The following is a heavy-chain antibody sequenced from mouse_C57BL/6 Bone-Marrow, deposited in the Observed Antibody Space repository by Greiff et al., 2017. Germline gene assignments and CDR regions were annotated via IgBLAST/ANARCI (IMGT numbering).Heavy chain of an antibody. V-gene: IGHV1-42*01. CDR1: GYSFTGYY. CDR3: ARGFYYYAMDY. J-gene: IGHJ4*01. CDR2: INPSTGGT. Sequence: VQLQQSGPELVKPGASVKISCKASGYSFTGYYMNWVKQSPEKSLEWIGEINPSTGGTTYNRKFKAKATLTVDKSSSTAYMQLKSLTSEDSAVYYCARGFYYYAMDYWGQGTSVTVSS.